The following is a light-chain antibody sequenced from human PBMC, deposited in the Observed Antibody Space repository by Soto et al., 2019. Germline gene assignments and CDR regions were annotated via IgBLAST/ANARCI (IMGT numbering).Light chain of an antibody. J-gene: IGKJ1*01. CDR2: DAS. V-gene: IGKV1-5*01. Sequence: DIQMTQSPSTLSASVGDRVTITCRASQSISSWLAWYQQKPGKAPKLLIYDASSLESGVPSRFIGSGSGTEFTLTISSLQPDDFATYYCQQYNSYSYTFGQGTKVEIK. CDR1: QSISSW. CDR3: QQYNSYSYT.